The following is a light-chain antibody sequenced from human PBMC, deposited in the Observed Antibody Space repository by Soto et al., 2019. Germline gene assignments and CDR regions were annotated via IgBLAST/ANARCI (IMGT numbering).Light chain of an antibody. CDR1: QTVNSRH. CDR2: GAS. J-gene: IGKJ2*01. V-gene: IGKV3-20*01. CDR3: QQFDGSRPAFT. Sequence: ESLLTQSPGTLSLSPGERATLSCRASQTVNSRHLNWYQHKPGQAPRLLIYGASIRAAGIPDRFSGSRAGADVSLTITRLEPEDSAVYYCQQFDGSRPAFTFGQGTKLDI.